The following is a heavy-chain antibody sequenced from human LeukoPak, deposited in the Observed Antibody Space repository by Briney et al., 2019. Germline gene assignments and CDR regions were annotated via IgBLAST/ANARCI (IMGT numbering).Heavy chain of an antibody. CDR2: IWYDGSNK. J-gene: IGHJ5*02. Sequence: GRSLRLSCAAPGIPFSSFGMHWLRQAPGKGLEWAAFIWYDGSNKYYADSVKGRFTISRDNSKNTLYLQMNSLTAEDTAVYYCARTVVAATPDYNWFDPWGQGTLVTVSS. D-gene: IGHD2-15*01. CDR3: ARTVVAATPDYNWFDP. CDR1: GIPFSSFG. V-gene: IGHV3-33*01.